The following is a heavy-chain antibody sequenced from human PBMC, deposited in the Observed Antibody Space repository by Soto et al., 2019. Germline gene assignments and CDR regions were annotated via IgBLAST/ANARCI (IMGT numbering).Heavy chain of an antibody. Sequence: EVQLVESGGGLVKPGGSLRLSCAASGFTFSSYSMNWVRQAPGKGLEWVSSISSGSSYIYYADSVKGRFTISRDNAKNSLYLQMKSLRAEDTAVYYCESSSGGSGKLWNYYGMDVWGQGTTVTVSS. V-gene: IGHV3-21*06. D-gene: IGHD3-10*01. CDR3: ESSSGGSGKLWNYYGMDV. CDR2: ISSGSSYI. J-gene: IGHJ6*02. CDR1: GFTFSSYS.